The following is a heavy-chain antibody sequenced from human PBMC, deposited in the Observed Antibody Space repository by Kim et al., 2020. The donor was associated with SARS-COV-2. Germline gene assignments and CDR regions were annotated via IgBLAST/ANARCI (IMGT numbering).Heavy chain of an antibody. Sequence: SVKVSCKASGGTFSSYAISWVRQAPGQGLEWMGGIIPIFGTANYAQKFQGRVTITADESTSTAYMELSSLRSEDTAVYYCARAGGVLQYPFYYYYGMDVWGQGTTVTVSS. CDR3: ARAGGVLQYPFYYYYGMDV. CDR1: GGTFSSYA. CDR2: IIPIFGTA. D-gene: IGHD4-4*01. V-gene: IGHV1-69*13. J-gene: IGHJ6*02.